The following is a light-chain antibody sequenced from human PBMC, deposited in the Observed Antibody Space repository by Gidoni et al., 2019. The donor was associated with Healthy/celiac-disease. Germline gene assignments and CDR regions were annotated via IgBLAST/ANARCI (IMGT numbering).Light chain of an antibody. CDR2: GAS. J-gene: IGKJ5*01. CDR1: QSVSANY. Sequence: EIVLTQSPDTRSLSPGERATLSCRASQSVSANYLVWYQHKPGQPPRFLLYGASNRATGVPGRFSGSGSGTDFTLTISSLEPEDFGVYYCQQYGGSPPVTFGQGTRLEIK. V-gene: IGKV3-20*01. CDR3: QQYGGSPPVT.